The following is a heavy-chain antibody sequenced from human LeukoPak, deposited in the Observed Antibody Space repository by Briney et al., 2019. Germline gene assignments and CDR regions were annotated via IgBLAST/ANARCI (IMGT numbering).Heavy chain of an antibody. V-gene: IGHV3-21*01. J-gene: IGHJ4*02. CDR3: ARPRDLGSFDY. D-gene: IGHD2-15*01. CDR2: ISSSSSYI. Sequence: GGSLRLSCAASGFTFSSYSMNWVRQAPGKGLEWVSSISSSSSYIYYADSVEGRFTISRDNAKNSLYLQMNSLRAEDTAVYYCARPRDLGSFDYWGQGTLVTVSS. CDR1: GFTFSSYS.